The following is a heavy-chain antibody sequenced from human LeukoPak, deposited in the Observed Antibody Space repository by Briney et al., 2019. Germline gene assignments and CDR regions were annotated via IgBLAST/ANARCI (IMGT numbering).Heavy chain of an antibody. CDR1: GFTVSSNY. V-gene: IGHV3-66*01. D-gene: IGHD3-22*01. J-gene: IGHJ4*02. CDR2: IYSGGST. CDR3: ARDRRNTRYYYYDSSGYLY. Sequence: PGGSLRLSCAASGFTVSSNYMSWVRQAPGKGLERVSVIYSGGSTYYADSVKGRFTISRDNSKNTLYLQMNSLRAEDTAVYYCARDRRNTRYYYYDSSGYLYWGQGTLVTVSS.